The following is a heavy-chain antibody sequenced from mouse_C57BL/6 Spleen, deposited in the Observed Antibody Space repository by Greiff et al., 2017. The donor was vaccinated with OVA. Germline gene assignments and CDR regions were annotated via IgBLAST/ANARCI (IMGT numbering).Heavy chain of an antibody. V-gene: IGHV1-42*01. CDR1: GYSFTGDY. Sequence: EVKLQESGPELVKPGASVKISCKASGYSFTGDYMNWVKQRPERSLEWRGEIKPSTGGTTYNQKFKAKVTLTVDKSSSTAYMQLKSLTSEDSAVYYCAKAVVAPYAMDVWGTGTSVTVSS. D-gene: IGHD1-1*01. J-gene: IGHJ4*01. CDR2: IKPSTGGT. CDR3: AKAVVAPYAMDV.